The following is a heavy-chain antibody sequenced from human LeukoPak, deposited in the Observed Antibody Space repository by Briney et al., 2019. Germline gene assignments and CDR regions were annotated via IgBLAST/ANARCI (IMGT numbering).Heavy chain of an antibody. CDR3: ARGRGSYARRTFDY. CDR1: GYTFTSYG. CDR2: IGVYNGNT. J-gene: IGHJ4*02. V-gene: IGHV1-18*01. Sequence: ASVKVSCKASGYTFTSYGISWVRQAPGQGLEWIGWIGVYNGNTNYAQNFQGRVTLTTDTSTNTAYMDLRSLRSDDTAVYYCARGRGSYARRTFDYWGQGTLVTVSS. D-gene: IGHD1-26*01.